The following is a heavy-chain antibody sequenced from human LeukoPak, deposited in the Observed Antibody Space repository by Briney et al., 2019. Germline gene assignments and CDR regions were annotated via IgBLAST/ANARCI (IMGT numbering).Heavy chain of an antibody. D-gene: IGHD6-13*01. Sequence: GASVKVSCKASGYTFTSYDINWVRQATGQGVEWMGWMNPNSGNTGYAQKFQGRVTMTRNTSISTAYMELSSLRSEDTAVYYCARGAAAGLLYYYYGMDVWGQGTTVTVSS. J-gene: IGHJ6*02. CDR2: MNPNSGNT. CDR1: GYTFTSYD. V-gene: IGHV1-8*01. CDR3: ARGAAAGLLYYYYGMDV.